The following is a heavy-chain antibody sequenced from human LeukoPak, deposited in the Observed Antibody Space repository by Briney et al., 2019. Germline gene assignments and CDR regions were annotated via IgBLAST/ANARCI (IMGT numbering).Heavy chain of an antibody. CDR2: IWYDGSNK. CDR3: TSFAPYEAFDI. CDR1: GFTFSSYG. Sequence: PGGSLRLSCAASGFTFSSYGMHWVRQAPGKGLEWVAVIWYDGSNKYYADSVKGRFTISRDNSKNTLYLQMNSLRAEDTAIYYCTSFAPYEAFDIWGQGTMVTVSS. V-gene: IGHV3-33*01. J-gene: IGHJ3*02.